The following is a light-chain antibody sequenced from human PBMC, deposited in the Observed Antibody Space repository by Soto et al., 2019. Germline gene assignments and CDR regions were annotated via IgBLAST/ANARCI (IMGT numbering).Light chain of an antibody. CDR1: QGISSW. CDR2: AAS. CDR3: QQYYSYPIT. V-gene: IGKV1-8*01. Sequence: IRMTQSPSSFSASTGDRVTITCRASQGISSWLAWYQQKPGKAPKLLIYAASTLQSGVPSRFSGSGSGTDFTLTISCLQSEDFATYYCQQYYSYPITFGQGTRLEIK. J-gene: IGKJ5*01.